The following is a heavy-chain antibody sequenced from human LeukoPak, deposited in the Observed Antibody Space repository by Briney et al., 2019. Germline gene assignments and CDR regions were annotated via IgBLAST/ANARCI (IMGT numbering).Heavy chain of an antibody. CDR2: INHSGST. D-gene: IGHD3-22*01. CDR1: GGSFSGYY. CDR3: ARVSGITMIVVVQSDGFDI. V-gene: IGHV4-34*01. Sequence: SETLSLTCAVYGGSFSGYYWSWIRQPPGKGLEWIGEINHSGSTNYNPSLKSRVTISVDTSKNQFSLKLSSVTAADTAVYYCARVSGITMIVVVQSDGFDIWGQGTMVSVSS. J-gene: IGHJ3*02.